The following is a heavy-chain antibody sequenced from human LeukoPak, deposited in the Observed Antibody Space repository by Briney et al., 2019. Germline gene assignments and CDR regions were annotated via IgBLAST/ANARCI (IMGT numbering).Heavy chain of an antibody. D-gene: IGHD3-10*02. CDR3: ARSYARIDP. V-gene: IGHV4-59*01. CDR1: GGSISSYY. CDR2: IYYSGST. J-gene: IGHJ5*02. Sequence: SETLSLTCTVSGGSISSYYWSWIRQPPGKGLEWIGYIYYSGSTNYNPSLKSRVTISVDTPKNQFSLKLSSVTAADTAVYYCARSYARIDPWGQGTLVTVSS.